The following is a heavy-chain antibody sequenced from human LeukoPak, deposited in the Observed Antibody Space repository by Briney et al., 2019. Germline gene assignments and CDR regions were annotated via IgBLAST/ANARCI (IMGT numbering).Heavy chain of an antibody. Sequence: SETLSLTCAVYGGSFSGYYWSWLRQPPGKGLEWIGEINHSGSTNYNPSLKSRVTISVDTSKNQFSLKLSSVTAADTAVYYCARGLEDILTGSYYFDYWGQGTLVTVSS. V-gene: IGHV4-34*01. D-gene: IGHD3-9*01. CDR3: ARGLEDILTGSYYFDY. CDR1: GGSFSGYY. CDR2: INHSGST. J-gene: IGHJ4*02.